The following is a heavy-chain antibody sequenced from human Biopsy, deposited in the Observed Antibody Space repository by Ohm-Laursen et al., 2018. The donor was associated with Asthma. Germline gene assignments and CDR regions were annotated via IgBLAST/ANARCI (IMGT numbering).Heavy chain of an antibody. V-gene: IGHV3-30*03. Sequence: SLRLSCSASGFVFSQCGMHWVRQGPGRELEWVALVSSDGHNKYYEDSVKGRFTISRDNSRNRLYLQINSLTVEDSAVYFCARQSGQEYGDSIPFDTWGQGTKVAVSS. CDR2: VSSDGHNK. D-gene: IGHD3-22*01. CDR3: ARQSGQEYGDSIPFDT. J-gene: IGHJ3*02. CDR1: GFVFSQCG.